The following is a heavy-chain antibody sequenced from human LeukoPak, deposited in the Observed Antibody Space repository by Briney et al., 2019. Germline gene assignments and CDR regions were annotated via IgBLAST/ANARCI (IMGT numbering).Heavy chain of an antibody. CDR3: AREKEQWLGFDP. Sequence: PGGSLRLSCAASGFTFSSYSMNWVRQAPRKGLEWVSSISSSSSYIYYADSVKGRFTISRDNAKNSLYLQMNSLRAEDTAVYYCAREKEQWLGFDPWGQGTLVTGSS. J-gene: IGHJ5*02. D-gene: IGHD6-19*01. CDR1: GFTFSSYS. V-gene: IGHV3-21*01. CDR2: ISSSSSYI.